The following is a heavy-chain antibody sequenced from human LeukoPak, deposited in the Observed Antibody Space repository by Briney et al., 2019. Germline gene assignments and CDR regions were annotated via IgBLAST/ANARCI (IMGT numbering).Heavy chain of an antibody. Sequence: PGRSLRLSCAASGFILSDYNMHWVSQAPGKGLEWVAVISYDGSNKYYADSVKGRFAISRDNTKNTLYLQMNSLRAEGTAVYYCARDPGGSSSYWGQGTLVTVSS. J-gene: IGHJ4*02. D-gene: IGHD6-13*01. CDR2: ISYDGSNK. CDR3: ARDPGGSSSY. CDR1: GFILSDYN. V-gene: IGHV3-30*01.